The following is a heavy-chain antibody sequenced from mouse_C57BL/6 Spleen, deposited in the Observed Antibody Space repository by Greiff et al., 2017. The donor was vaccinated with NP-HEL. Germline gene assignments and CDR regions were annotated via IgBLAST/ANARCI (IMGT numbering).Heavy chain of an antibody. CDR3: ARPGYSNYRFAY. CDR1: GFTFSDYG. CDR2: ISSGSSTI. Sequence: EVKVVESGGGLVKPGGSLKLSCAASGFTFSDYGMHWVRQAPEKGLEWVAYISSGSSTIYYADTVKGRFTISRDNAKNTLFLQMTSLRSEDTAMYYCARPGYSNYRFAYWGQGTLVTVSA. V-gene: IGHV5-17*01. D-gene: IGHD2-5*01. J-gene: IGHJ3*01.